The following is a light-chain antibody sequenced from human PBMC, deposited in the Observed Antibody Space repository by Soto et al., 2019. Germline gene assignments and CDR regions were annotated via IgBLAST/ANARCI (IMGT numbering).Light chain of an antibody. V-gene: IGKV3-11*01. Sequence: EIVLTQSPATLSLSPGERATLSCRASESLHTYLAWFQQKPGQAPRLLIFDTSRRATGVPARFSGSGAGTDYTLTISSLEPEDVAVYYCQEHGNWRRRTFGPGTKVEI. J-gene: IGKJ3*01. CDR3: QEHGNWRRRT. CDR2: DTS. CDR1: ESLHTY.